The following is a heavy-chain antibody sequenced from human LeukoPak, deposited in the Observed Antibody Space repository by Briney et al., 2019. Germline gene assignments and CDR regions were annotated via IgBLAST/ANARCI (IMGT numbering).Heavy chain of an antibody. Sequence: GGALRLSCAASGFTFSSYWMSWVRQAPGKGLEWVANIKQDGSEKYYVDSVKGRFTISRDNAKNSLYLQMNSLRAEDTAVYYCAREVYCSSTSCYTGYFQHWGQGTLVTVSS. CDR3: AREVYCSSTSCYTGYFQH. CDR1: GFTFSSYW. J-gene: IGHJ1*01. D-gene: IGHD2-2*02. CDR2: IKQDGSEK. V-gene: IGHV3-7*01.